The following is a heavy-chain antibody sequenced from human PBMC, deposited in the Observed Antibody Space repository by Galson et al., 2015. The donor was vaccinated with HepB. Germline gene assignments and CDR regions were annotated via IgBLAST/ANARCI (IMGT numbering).Heavy chain of an antibody. CDR3: ARGKYDSGTDYYFDY. CDR1: GFSFSSYS. J-gene: IGHJ4*02. V-gene: IGHV3-21*01. CDR2: ISSSSIYI. D-gene: IGHD3-22*01. Sequence: SLRLSCAASGFSFSSYSMNWVRQAPGKGLEWVSAISSSSIYIYQADSVKGRFTTSRDNAKNSLYLQMNSLRAEDMAVYYCARGKYDSGTDYYFDYWGQGTLVTVSS.